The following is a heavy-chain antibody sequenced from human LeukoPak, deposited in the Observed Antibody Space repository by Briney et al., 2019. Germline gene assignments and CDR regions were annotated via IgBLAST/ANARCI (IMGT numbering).Heavy chain of an antibody. D-gene: IGHD3-22*01. Sequence: ASVKVSCKASGYTFSNNDINWVRQATGQGLEWMGWMNPISGNTGFAQKFQGRVTITRITSISTAYMEMSSLRSDDTAVYYCARAYYHDSSDYYFPLDYWGQGTLVTVSS. V-gene: IGHV1-8*03. CDR2: MNPISGNT. CDR3: ARAYYHDSSDYYFPLDY. J-gene: IGHJ4*02. CDR1: GYTFSNND.